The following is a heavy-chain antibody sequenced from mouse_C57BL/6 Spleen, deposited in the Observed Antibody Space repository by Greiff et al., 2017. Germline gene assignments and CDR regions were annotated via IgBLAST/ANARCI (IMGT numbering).Heavy chain of an antibody. Sequence: EVNLVESGGGLVKPGGSLKLSCAASGFTFSDYGMHWVRQAPEKGLEWVAYISSGSSTIYYADTVKGRFTISRDNAKNTLFLQMTSLRSEDTAMYYCARGYYSNYFYYFDYWGQGTTLTVSS. CDR1: GFTFSDYG. V-gene: IGHV5-17*01. CDR3: ARGYYSNYFYYFDY. D-gene: IGHD2-5*01. J-gene: IGHJ2*01. CDR2: ISSGSSTI.